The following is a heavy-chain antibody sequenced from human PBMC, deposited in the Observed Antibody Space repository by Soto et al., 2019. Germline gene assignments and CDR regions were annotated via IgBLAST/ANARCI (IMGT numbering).Heavy chain of an antibody. Sequence: PSETLSLTCTVSGGSISSSSYYWGWILHPPGKGLEWIGSIYYSGSTYYNPSLKSRVTISVDTSKNQFSLKLSSVTAADTAVYYCAKNPGYYYDSTGYHFDYWGQGTLVTVSS. CDR3: AKNPGYYYDSTGYHFDY. V-gene: IGHV4-39*01. D-gene: IGHD3-22*01. CDR2: IYYSGST. J-gene: IGHJ4*02. CDR1: GGSISSSSYY.